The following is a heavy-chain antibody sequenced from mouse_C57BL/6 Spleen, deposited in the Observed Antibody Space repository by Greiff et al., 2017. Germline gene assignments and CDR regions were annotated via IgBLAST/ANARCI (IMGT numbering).Heavy chain of an antibody. V-gene: IGHV5-6*01. CDR3: ARITTVVYYFDY. Sequence: EVKLVESGGDLVKPGGSLKLSCAASGFTFSSYGMSWVRQTPDKRLEWVATISSGGSYTYYPDSVKGRFTISRDNAKNTLYLQMSSLKSEDTAMYYCARITTVVYYFDYWGQGTTLTVSS. CDR2: ISSGGSYT. D-gene: IGHD1-1*01. CDR1: GFTFSSYG. J-gene: IGHJ2*01.